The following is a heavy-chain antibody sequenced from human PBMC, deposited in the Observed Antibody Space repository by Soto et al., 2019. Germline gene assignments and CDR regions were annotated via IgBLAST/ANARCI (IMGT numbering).Heavy chain of an antibody. CDR3: ARRITIFGVVRSRAFDI. CDR1: GFSLSNARMG. D-gene: IGHD3-3*01. Sequence: QVTLKESGPVLVNPTETLTLTCTVSGFSLSNARMGVSWIRQPPGKALEWLAHIFSNDEKSYSTSLKSRLTISKDTSKSQVVLTMTNMDPVDTATYYCARRITIFGVVRSRAFDIWGQGTMVTVSS. CDR2: IFSNDEK. J-gene: IGHJ3*02. V-gene: IGHV2-26*01.